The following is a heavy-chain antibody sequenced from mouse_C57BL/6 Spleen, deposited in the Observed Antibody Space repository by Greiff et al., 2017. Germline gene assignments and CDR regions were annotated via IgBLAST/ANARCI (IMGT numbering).Heavy chain of an antibody. Sequence: EVQGVESGGDLVKPGGSLKLSCAASGFTFSSYGMSWVRPTPDKRLEWVATISSGGSYTYYPDSVKGRFTISRDNAKITLYLQMSSLKSEDTALYYCARRPNFDYWGKGTTLTVSS. CDR3: ARRPNFDY. V-gene: IGHV5-6*02. CDR1: GFTFSSYG. CDR2: ISSGGSYT. J-gene: IGHJ2*01.